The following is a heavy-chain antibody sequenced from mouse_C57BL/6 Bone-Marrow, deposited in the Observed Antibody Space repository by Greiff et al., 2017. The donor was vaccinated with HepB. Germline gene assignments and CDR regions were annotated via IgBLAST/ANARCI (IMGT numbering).Heavy chain of an antibody. CDR1: GFSLTSYG. CDR3: AKNDGYYFWYFDV. V-gene: IGHV2-4*01. D-gene: IGHD2-3*01. J-gene: IGHJ1*03. Sequence: VQLQQSGPGLVQPSQRLSITCTVSGFSLTSYGVHWVRQPPGKGLEWLGVIWSGGSTDYNAAFISRLSISKDNSKSQVFFKMNSLQADDTAIYYCAKNDGYYFWYFDVWGTGTTVTVSS. CDR2: IWSGGST.